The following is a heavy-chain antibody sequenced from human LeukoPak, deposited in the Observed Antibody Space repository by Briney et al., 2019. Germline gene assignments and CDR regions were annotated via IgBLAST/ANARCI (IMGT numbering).Heavy chain of an antibody. CDR2: ISYDGSNK. D-gene: IGHD5-24*01. V-gene: IGHV3-30*18. Sequence: GGSLRLSCAASGFTFSSYGMHWVRQAPGKGLEWVAVISYDGSNKYYADSVKGRFTISRDNSKNTLYLQMNSLRAEDTAVYYCAKDQGDGYKDYWGQGTLVTVSS. CDR1: GFTFSSYG. J-gene: IGHJ4*02. CDR3: AKDQGDGYKDY.